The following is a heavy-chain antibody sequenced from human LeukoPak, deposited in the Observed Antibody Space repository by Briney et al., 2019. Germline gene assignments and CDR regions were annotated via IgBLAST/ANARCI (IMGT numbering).Heavy chain of an antibody. D-gene: IGHD6-13*01. CDR1: GGSISSYY. V-gene: IGHV4-59*01. J-gene: IGHJ4*02. CDR3: ARGSTAAGIYYFDY. Sequence: SENLSLTCTVSGGSISSYYWSWIRQPPGKGLEWIGYIYYSGSTNYNPSLKSRVTISVDTSKNQFSLKLSSVTAADTAVYYCARGSTAAGIYYFDYWGQGTLVTVS. CDR2: IYYSGST.